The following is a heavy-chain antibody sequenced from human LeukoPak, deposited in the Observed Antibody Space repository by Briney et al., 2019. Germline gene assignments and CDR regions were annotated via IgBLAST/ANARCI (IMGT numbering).Heavy chain of an antibody. CDR2: ICGNDGKT. CDR3: GEGH. Sequence: GGSLRLSCTASGFSFSTYAMSWVRQAPGKGLEWVSGICGNDGKTYYADSVKGRFTISRDNSKSVLYMQLNNLRLEDTAVYYCGEGHWGRGTLVTVSS. J-gene: IGHJ4*02. V-gene: IGHV3-23*01. CDR1: GFSFSTYA.